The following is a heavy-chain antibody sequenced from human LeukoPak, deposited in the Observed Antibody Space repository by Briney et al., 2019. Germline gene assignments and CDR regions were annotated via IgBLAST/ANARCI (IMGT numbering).Heavy chain of an antibody. CDR1: GFTFSSYV. CDR3: AKDFVRLNYYGSGSYADY. Sequence: GGSLRLSCAASGFTFSSYVMSWVRQAPGKGLEWVSSISGSGGGTYYADSVKGRFTISRDNSKNTLYLQMNSLRAEDTAVYYCAKDFVRLNYYGSGSYADYWGQGTLVTVSS. J-gene: IGHJ4*02. V-gene: IGHV3-23*01. CDR2: ISGSGGGT. D-gene: IGHD3-10*01.